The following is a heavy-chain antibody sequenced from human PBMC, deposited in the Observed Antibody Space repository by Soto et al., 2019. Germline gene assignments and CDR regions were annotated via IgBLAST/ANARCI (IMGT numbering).Heavy chain of an antibody. CDR3: ARTSAAGKYYYGMDV. J-gene: IGHJ6*02. CDR2: IYPGDSDT. Sequence: PGESLKISCKGSGYSFTSYWIGWVRQMPGKGLEWMGIIYPGDSDTRYSPYFQGQVTISADKSISTAYLQWSSLKASDTAMYYCARTSAAGKYYYGMDVWGQGTTVTVSS. V-gene: IGHV5-51*01. CDR1: GYSFTSYW. D-gene: IGHD6-13*01.